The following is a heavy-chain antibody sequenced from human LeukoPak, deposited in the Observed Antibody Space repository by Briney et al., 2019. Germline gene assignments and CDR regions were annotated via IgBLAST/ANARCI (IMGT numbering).Heavy chain of an antibody. D-gene: IGHD3-10*01. J-gene: IGHJ4*02. V-gene: IGHV1-69*13. CDR3: ASLGSGSYFGY. CDR1: GGTFSSYA. CDR2: IIPIFGTA. Sequence: ASVKVSCKASGGTFSSYAISWVRQAPGQGLEWMGGIIPIFGTANYAQKFQGRVTITADESTSTAYMELSCLRSEDTAVYYCASLGSGSYFGYWGQGTLVTVSS.